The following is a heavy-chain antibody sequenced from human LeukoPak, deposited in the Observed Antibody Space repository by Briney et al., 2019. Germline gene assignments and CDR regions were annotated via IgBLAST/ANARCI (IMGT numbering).Heavy chain of an antibody. CDR1: GYTFASYY. CDR3: ARDSTPTYYSGTYYFEY. CDR2: INPSGGST. V-gene: IGHV1-46*01. D-gene: IGHD1-26*01. J-gene: IGHJ4*02. Sequence: ASVKVSCKASGYTFASYYMHWVRQAPGQGLKWMGIINPSGGSTTYAQKFQGRVTMTRDTSTSTVYMELSSLRSEDTAVYYCARDSTPTYYSGTYYFEYWGQGTLVTVSS.